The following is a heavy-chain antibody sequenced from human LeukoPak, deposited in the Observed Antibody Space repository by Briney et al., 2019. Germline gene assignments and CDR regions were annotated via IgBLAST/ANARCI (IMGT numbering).Heavy chain of an antibody. Sequence: GESLKISCKGSGYRFSSYWIGWVRQMPGKGLEWMGIIYPGDSDTRYSPSFQGQVTISADKSISTAYLQWSSLKASDTAMYYCARVSYGSGSPFDPWGQGTLVTVSS. V-gene: IGHV5-51*01. CDR2: IYPGDSDT. CDR1: GYRFSSYW. D-gene: IGHD3-10*01. CDR3: ARVSYGSGSPFDP. J-gene: IGHJ5*02.